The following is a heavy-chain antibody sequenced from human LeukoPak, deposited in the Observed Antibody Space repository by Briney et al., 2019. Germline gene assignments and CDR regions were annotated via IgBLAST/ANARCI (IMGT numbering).Heavy chain of an antibody. D-gene: IGHD3-3*01. V-gene: IGHV4-59*01. CDR3: ARSGYYPPYYFDY. CDR1: GGSITSYY. J-gene: IGHJ4*02. CDR2: IYYSGST. Sequence: PSETLSLTCTVSGGSITSYYWSWIRQPPGKGLEWIGYIYYSGSTNYNPSLKSRVTISVDTSKNQFSLKPSSVTAADTAVYYCARSGYYPPYYFDYWGQGTLVTVSS.